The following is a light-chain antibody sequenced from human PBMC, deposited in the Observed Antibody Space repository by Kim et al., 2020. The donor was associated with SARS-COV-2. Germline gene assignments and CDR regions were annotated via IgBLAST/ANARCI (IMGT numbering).Light chain of an antibody. V-gene: IGKV3-20*01. CDR2: GAS. CDR3: QQYGRSPLT. CDR1: QSGTATY. J-gene: IGKJ4*01. Sequence: SPGERATLSCRASQSGTATYLAWYQQKPGQAPRLLIYGASSRATGIPDRFSGSGSGTDFTLTINRLEPEDFAVYYCQQYGRSPLTFGGGTKVDIK.